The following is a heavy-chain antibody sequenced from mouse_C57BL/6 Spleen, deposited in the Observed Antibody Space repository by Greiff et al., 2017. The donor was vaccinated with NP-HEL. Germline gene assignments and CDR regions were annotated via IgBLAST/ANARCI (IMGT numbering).Heavy chain of an antibody. V-gene: IGHV1-61*01. CDR3: ARRPHYGSTLYAMDY. D-gene: IGHD1-1*01. CDR1: GYTFTSYW. CDR2: IYPSDSET. Sequence: QVQLQQPGAELVRPGSSVKLSCKASGYTFTSYWMDWVKQRPGQGLEWIGNIYPSDSETHYNQKFKDKATLTVYKSSSTAYMQLSRLTSDDSAVYYCARRPHYGSTLYAMDYWGQGTSVTVSS. J-gene: IGHJ4*01.